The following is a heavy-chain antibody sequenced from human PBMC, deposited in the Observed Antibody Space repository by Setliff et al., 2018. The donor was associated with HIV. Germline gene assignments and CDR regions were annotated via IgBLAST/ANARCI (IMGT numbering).Heavy chain of an antibody. CDR3: ARERTLMTTVTTGDAFDI. CDR2: INHSGST. J-gene: IGHJ3*02. V-gene: IGHV4-34*01. CDR1: GGSFSDYY. D-gene: IGHD4-17*01. Sequence: SETLSLTCAVYGGSFSDYYWSWIRQPPGRGLEWIGEINHSGSTNYNPSLRSRFNISVDTSKNQFSLKLSSVTAADTAVYYCARERTLMTTVTTGDAFDIWGQGTMVTVSS.